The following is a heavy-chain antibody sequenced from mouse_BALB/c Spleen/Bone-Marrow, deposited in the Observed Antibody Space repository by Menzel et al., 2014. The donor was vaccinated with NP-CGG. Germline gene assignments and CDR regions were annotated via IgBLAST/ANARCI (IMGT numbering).Heavy chain of an antibody. CDR2: INSNGGST. J-gene: IGHJ2*01. V-gene: IGHV5-6-3*01. CDR3: VRGNYGNYVDYFDF. D-gene: IGHD2-1*01. Sequence: EVMLVESGGGLVQPGGSLKLSCAASGFTFGNYGMSWVRQTPDKRLELVATINSNGGSTYYPDSVKGRFTISRDTAKNTLYLQMSSLKSEETAMYYCVRGNYGNYVDYFDFWGQGTTLTVSS. CDR1: GFTFGNYG.